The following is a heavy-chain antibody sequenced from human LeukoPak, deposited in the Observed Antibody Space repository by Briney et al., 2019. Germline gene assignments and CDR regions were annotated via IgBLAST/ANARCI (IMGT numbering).Heavy chain of an antibody. J-gene: IGHJ5*02. V-gene: IGHV3-53*01. CDR2: MYSGDST. D-gene: IGHD5-18*01. CDR3: ARADGYSSWFVH. Sequence: PGGSLRLSCAAPGFPFRSNYMTWVRQAPGKGLEWVSVMYSGDSTYYDDSVKGRVTISRDNSKNTLDLQMNSLRDEDTGVYYCARADGYSSWFVHWGQGTLVTVSS. CDR1: GFPFRSNY.